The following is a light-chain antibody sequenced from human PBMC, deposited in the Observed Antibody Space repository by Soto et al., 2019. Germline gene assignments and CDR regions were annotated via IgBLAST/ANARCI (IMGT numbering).Light chain of an antibody. CDR1: QSLTSDY. Sequence: IVLTQSPVTLSLSPGERATISFRASQSLTSDYLAWYPQKPGQTSRLLIHGASSRATGIPDRFSGSGYGTDFTLTISRLEPEDSAVYYCQQSGRPFGQGTKVDIK. CDR3: QQSGRP. CDR2: GAS. V-gene: IGKV3-20*01. J-gene: IGKJ1*01.